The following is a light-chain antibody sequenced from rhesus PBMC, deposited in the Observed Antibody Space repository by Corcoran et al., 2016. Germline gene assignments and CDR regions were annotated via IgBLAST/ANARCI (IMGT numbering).Light chain of an antibody. CDR3: QQGYGTPFT. CDR1: ENVNNY. Sequence: DIQVTQSPSYLSASVGDRVTITCRASENVNNYLNWYQQKPGKAPKLLISKASTLLSGVPSRFSGSGPGTDYTFTISSLQPEDVASYYCQQGYGTPFTFGPGTKLDIK. V-gene: IGKV1-74*01. J-gene: IGKJ3*01. CDR2: KAS.